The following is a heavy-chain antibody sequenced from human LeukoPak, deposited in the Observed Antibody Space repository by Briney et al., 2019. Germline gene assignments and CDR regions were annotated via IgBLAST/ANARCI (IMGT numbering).Heavy chain of an antibody. CDR2: INSDGNIT. J-gene: IGHJ4*02. D-gene: IGHD3-16*02. CDR3: ARAFGGVIESLDY. Sequence: GGSLRLSCAASGFTFSSYWMHWVRQAPGKGLVWVSRINSDGNITNYADSVKGRFAISRDNSKNTLYLQMNSLRAEDTAVYYCARAFGGVIESLDYWGQGTLVTVSS. CDR1: GFTFSSYW. V-gene: IGHV3-74*01.